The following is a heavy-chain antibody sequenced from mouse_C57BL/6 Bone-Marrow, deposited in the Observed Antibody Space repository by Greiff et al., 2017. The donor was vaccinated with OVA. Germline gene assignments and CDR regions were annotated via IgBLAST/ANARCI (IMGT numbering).Heavy chain of an antibody. CDR1: GFTFSSYA. J-gene: IGHJ3*01. CDR2: LSDGGSYT. V-gene: IGHV5-4*01. D-gene: IGHD1-1*01. Sequence: EVKLVESGGGLVKPGGSLKLSCAASGFTFSSYALSWVRQTPEKRLEWVATLSDGGSYTYYPDNVKGRFTISRDNAKNNLYLQMSHLKSEDTAMYYCARDYLAWFAYWGQGTLVTVSA. CDR3: ARDYLAWFAY.